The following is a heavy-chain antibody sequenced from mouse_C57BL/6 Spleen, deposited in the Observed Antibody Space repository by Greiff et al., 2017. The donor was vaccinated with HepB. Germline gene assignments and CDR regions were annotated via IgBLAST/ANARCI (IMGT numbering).Heavy chain of an antibody. V-gene: IGHV5-4*03. CDR1: GFTFSSYA. CDR3: ARGYGNYPYYFDY. J-gene: IGHJ2*01. CDR2: ISDGGSYT. Sequence: EVKLVESGGGLVKPGGSLKLSCAASGFTFSSYAMSWVRQTPEKRLEWVATISDGGSYTYYPDNVKGRFTISRDNAKNNPYLQMSHLKSEDTAMYYCARGYGNYPYYFDYWGQGTTLTVSS. D-gene: IGHD2-1*01.